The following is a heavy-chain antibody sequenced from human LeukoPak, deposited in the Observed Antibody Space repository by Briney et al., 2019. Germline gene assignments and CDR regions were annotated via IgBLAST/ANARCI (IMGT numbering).Heavy chain of an antibody. V-gene: IGHV3-30*03. Sequence: GGSLRLSCAASGFTFSSYGMHWVRQAPGKGLEWVAVISYDGSNKYYADSVKGRFTISRDNSKNTLYLQKNSLRAEDTAVYYCRGNGPNVRTSDYWGQGTPVTVSS. CDR1: GFTFSSYG. D-gene: IGHD1-1*01. CDR2: ISYDGSNK. J-gene: IGHJ4*01. CDR3: RGNGPNVRTSDY.